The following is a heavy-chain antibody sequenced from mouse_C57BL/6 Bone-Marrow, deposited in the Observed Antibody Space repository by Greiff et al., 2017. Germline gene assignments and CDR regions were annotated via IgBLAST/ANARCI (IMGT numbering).Heavy chain of an antibody. Sequence: VHLVESGAELVKPGASVKLSCKASGYTFTSYWMHWVKQRPGQGLEWIGMIHPNSGSTNYNEKFKSKATLTVDKSSSTAYMQLSSLTSEDSAVYYCARRDYDNFAYWGQGTLVTVSA. J-gene: IGHJ3*01. V-gene: IGHV1-64*01. CDR1: GYTFTSYW. CDR2: IHPNSGST. CDR3: ARRDYDNFAY. D-gene: IGHD2-4*01.